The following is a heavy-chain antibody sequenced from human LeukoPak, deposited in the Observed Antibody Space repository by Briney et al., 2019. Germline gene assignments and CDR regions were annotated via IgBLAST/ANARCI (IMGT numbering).Heavy chain of an antibody. J-gene: IGHJ5*02. CDR2: TNPSNGDT. D-gene: IGHD3-10*01. CDR3: AIGPDYGSGA. Sequence: GASVKVSCKASGYIFTGYYMHWVRQAPGQGLEWMGWTNPSNGDTKYAQNFQGSVTMTRDTSISTAYMELRSLRSNDTAVYYCAIGPDYGSGAWGQGTLVTVSS. V-gene: IGHV1-2*02. CDR1: GYIFTGYY.